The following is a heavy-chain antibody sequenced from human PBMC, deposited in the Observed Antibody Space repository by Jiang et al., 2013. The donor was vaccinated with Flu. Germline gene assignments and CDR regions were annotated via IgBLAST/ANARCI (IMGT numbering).Heavy chain of an antibody. CDR1: GYSISSGYY. Sequence: GPGLVKPSETLSLTCAVSGYSISSGYYWGWIRQPPGKGLEWIGSIYHSGSTYYNPSLKSRVTISVDTSKNQFSLKLSSVTAADTAVYYCARVRGGQFADYWGQGTLVTVSS. CDR2: IYHSGST. J-gene: IGHJ4*02. D-gene: IGHD2-15*01. CDR3: ARVRGGQFADY. V-gene: IGHV4-38-2*01.